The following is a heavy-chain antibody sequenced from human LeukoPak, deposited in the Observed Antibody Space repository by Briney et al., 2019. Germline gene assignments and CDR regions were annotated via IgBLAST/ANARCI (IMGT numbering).Heavy chain of an antibody. V-gene: IGHV4-59*01. CDR2: IYYSGST. D-gene: IGHD3-16*01. J-gene: IGHJ4*02. CDR3: ARDSFSYFDY. CDR1: GGSISSYY. Sequence: SETLSLTCTVSGGSISSYYWSWIRQPPGKGLEWIGYIYYSGSTNYNPSLKSRVTISVDTSKNQFSLKLSSVTAAGTAVYYCARDSFSYFDYWGQGTLVTVSS.